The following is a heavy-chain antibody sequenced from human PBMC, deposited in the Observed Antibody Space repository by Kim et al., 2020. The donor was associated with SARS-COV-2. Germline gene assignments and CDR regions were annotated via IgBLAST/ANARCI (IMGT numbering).Heavy chain of an antibody. CDR3: ARGGGSSGWYGCAFDN. D-gene: IGHD6-19*01. V-gene: IGHV4-59*09. J-gene: IGHJ3*02. Sequence: RKSGVTISVDTSKIQFSLKLSSVTAADTAVYYCARGGGSSGWYGCAFDNWGQGTMVTVSS.